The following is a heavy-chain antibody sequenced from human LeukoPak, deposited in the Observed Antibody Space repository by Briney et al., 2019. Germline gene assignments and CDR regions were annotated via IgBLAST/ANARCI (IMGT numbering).Heavy chain of an antibody. CDR2: ISYDGSNK. CDR1: GFTFSSYG. V-gene: IGHV3-30*18. J-gene: IGHJ4*02. CDR3: AKVPHYGGNSPYFEL. Sequence: GGSLRLSCAASGFTFSSYGMHWVRQAPGKGLEWVAVISYDGSNKYYADSVRGRFTISRDNSKGTLYLQMSSLRAEDTALYYCAKVPHYGGNSPYFELWGQGTLVTVSS. D-gene: IGHD4-23*01.